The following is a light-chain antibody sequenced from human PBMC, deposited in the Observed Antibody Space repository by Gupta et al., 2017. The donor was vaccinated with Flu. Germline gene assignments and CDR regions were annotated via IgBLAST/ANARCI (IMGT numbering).Light chain of an antibody. V-gene: IGKV3-11*01. Sequence: PVTLSLSPGERATLSCRASQSVSTYLAWYQQKPGQAPRLLIYDASNRATGIAARFSGSGSGTDFTLTISSLEPEDFAVYYCQQRSNWPRTFGQGTKVEI. CDR1: QSVSTY. CDR2: DAS. CDR3: QQRSNWPRT. J-gene: IGKJ1*01.